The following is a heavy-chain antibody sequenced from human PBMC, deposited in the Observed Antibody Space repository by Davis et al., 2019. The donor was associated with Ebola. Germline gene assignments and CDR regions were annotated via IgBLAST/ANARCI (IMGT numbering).Heavy chain of an antibody. CDR2: ISAYNGNT. Sequence: ASVKVSCKASGYTFTSYGISWVRQAPGQGLEWMGWISAYNGNTNYAQKLQGRVTMTTDTSTSTAYMELRSLRSDDTAVYYCARVRYDCWSGYYFDYWGQGTLVTVSS. D-gene: IGHD3-3*01. CDR1: GYTFTSYG. CDR3: ARVRYDCWSGYYFDY. J-gene: IGHJ4*02. V-gene: IGHV1-18*01.